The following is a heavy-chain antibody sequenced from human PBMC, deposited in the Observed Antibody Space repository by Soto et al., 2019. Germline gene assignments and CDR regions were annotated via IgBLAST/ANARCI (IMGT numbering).Heavy chain of an antibody. Sequence: GGSLRLSCAASGFTFSNYLMSWARQAPGKGLEWVANIKQDGSEKYYVDSVKGRFTVSRDNADNSLYLQMNSLRAEDTAVYYCAKGADDSSGYSLDYWGQETLVTVSS. V-gene: IGHV3-7*03. CDR2: IKQDGSEK. D-gene: IGHD3-22*01. J-gene: IGHJ4*02. CDR1: GFTFSNYL. CDR3: AKGADDSSGYSLDY.